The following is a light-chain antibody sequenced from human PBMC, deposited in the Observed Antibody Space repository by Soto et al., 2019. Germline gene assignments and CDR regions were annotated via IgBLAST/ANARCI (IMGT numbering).Light chain of an antibody. CDR3: QHYDGSPRT. CDR2: GVF. V-gene: IGKV3-20*01. CDR1: QSVNSNY. Sequence: ETVLTQSPGTVSLSPGERATLSCRTSQSVNSNYLAWYQQKLGQAPRLLIYGVFNRATGIPDRFSGSGSGTDFTLTISGLEPEDSVVYYCQHYDGSPRTFGQGTKLEIK. J-gene: IGKJ2*01.